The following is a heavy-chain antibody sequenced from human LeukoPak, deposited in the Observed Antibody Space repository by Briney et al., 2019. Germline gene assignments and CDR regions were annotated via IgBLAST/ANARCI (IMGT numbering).Heavy chain of an antibody. CDR3: ATGYSSGYSDY. D-gene: IGHD3-22*01. J-gene: IGHJ4*02. CDR1: GYTFTDYY. V-gene: IGHV1-69-2*01. CDR2: VDPEDGKT. Sequence: ASVKVSCKTSGYTFTDYYVHWVQRAPGKGLGWMGRVDPEDGKTIYAENFQGRVTISADTSTDTAFMELSSLRSEDTAVYYCATGYSSGYSDYWGQGTLVTVSS.